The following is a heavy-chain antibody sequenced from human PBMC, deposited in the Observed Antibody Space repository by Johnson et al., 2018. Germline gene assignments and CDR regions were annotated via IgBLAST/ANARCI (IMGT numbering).Heavy chain of an antibody. CDR3: ARWQLDSGKYYYVDV. D-gene: IGHD6-19*01. V-gene: IGHV3-7*01. J-gene: IGHJ6*03. Sequence: VQLVQSGGGLVQPGGSLRLSCAASGFTFSSYLMTWVRQAPGKGLEWVANIKQDGSSKYYGDSVKGRFTISRDNAQNSFYRQMNSLRAEDTAVYYCARWQLDSGKYYYVDVWGKGTTVTVAS. CDR2: IKQDGSSK. CDR1: GFTFSSYL.